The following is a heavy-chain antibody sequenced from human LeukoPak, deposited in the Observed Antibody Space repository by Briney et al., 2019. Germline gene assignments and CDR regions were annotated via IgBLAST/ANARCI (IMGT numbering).Heavy chain of an antibody. CDR3: ARDGGSGTFDP. J-gene: IGHJ5*02. Sequence: GGSLRLSCAASGFTLSSYAMHWVRQAPGKGLEYVSAISSNGGSTYYANSVKGRFTISRDNSKNTLYLQMCSLRAEDMAVYYCARDGGSGTFDPWGQGTLVTVSS. V-gene: IGHV3-64*01. CDR1: GFTLSSYA. D-gene: IGHD6-25*01. CDR2: ISSNGGST.